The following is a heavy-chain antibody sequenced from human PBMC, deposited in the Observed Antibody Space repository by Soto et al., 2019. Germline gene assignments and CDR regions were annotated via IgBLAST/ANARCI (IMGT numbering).Heavy chain of an antibody. Sequence: PSETLSLTCAVYGGSFSGYYLSWIRQPPGKGLEWIGEINHSGSTNYNPSLKSRVTISVDTSKNQFSLKLSSVTAADTAVYYCARGREQLVYFGYWGQGTLVTVSS. D-gene: IGHD6-6*01. J-gene: IGHJ4*02. CDR3: ARGREQLVYFGY. CDR2: INHSGST. CDR1: GGSFSGYY. V-gene: IGHV4-34*01.